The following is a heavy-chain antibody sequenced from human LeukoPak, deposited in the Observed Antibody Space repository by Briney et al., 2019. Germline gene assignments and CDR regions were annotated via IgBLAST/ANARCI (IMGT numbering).Heavy chain of an antibody. J-gene: IGHJ4*02. CDR1: GFTFSTYG. V-gene: IGHV3-15*01. CDR2: IKSKADGGTT. Sequence: GTSLRLSCAASGFTFSTYGMHWVRQAPGKGLEWVGRIKSKADGGTTDYAAPVKGTFTIARDDSINTLYLQMTSLKTEDTAVYYCTTWPAAHLKFDYWGQGTLVTVSS. D-gene: IGHD2-2*01. CDR3: TTWPAAHLKFDY.